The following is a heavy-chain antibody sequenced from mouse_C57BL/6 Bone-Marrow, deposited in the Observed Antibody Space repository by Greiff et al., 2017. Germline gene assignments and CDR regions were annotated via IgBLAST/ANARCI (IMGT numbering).Heavy chain of an antibody. J-gene: IGHJ3*01. CDR3: ARCSFAY. Sequence: VQLQQPGPELVKPGASVKISCKASGYAFSSSWMNWVKQRPGKGLEWIGRIYPGDGDTNYNGKFKGKATLTADKSSSTAYMQLSSLTSEDSAVYFCARCSFAYWGQGTLVTVSA. CDR1: GYAFSSSW. V-gene: IGHV1-82*01. CDR2: IYPGDGDT.